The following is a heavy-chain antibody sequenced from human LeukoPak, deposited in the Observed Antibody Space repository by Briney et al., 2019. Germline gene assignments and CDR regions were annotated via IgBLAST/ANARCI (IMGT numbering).Heavy chain of an antibody. CDR1: GFSFSNYA. V-gene: IGHV3-23*01. CDR3: AKWGDYDVLTGYYDSDY. J-gene: IGHJ4*02. Sequence: GASLRLSCAASGFSFSNYAMSWVRQAPGKGLEWVSAISGHDDSTYYADSVKGRFTISRDTSKNTLYLQMNSLRAEDTAVYYCAKWGDYDVLTGYYDSDYWGEGTLVTVSS. CDR2: ISGHDDST. D-gene: IGHD3-9*01.